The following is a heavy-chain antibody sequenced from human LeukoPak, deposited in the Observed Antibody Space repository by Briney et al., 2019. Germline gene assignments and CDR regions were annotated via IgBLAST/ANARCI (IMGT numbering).Heavy chain of an antibody. CDR1: GFIFSSYA. CDR2: ISGGGDNT. CDR3: ATPRSSYYYYGMDV. J-gene: IGHJ6*02. V-gene: IGHV3-23*01. Sequence: PGGSLRLSCAASGFIFSSYAMSWVRQAPGKGLEWVSAISGGGDNTYYAASVKGRFTTTRDNSKNTLYLQMNSLRVEDTALYYCATPRSSYYYYGMDVWGQGTTVIVSS.